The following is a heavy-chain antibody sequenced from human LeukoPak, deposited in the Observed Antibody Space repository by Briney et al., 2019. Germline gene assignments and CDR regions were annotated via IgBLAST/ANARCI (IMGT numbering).Heavy chain of an antibody. Sequence: PGGSLRLSCAASGFTFSDYILDWVRQAPGKGLEWVGRIRRGSDGYTTEYAASVKGRFIISRDDSKNSLFLHMNSLKTEDTALYHCTSDGGDSVNSAFDIWGQGTMVTVSS. D-gene: IGHD5/OR15-5a*01. V-gene: IGHV3-72*01. CDR1: GFTFSDYI. J-gene: IGHJ3*02. CDR3: TSDGGDSVNSAFDI. CDR2: IRRGSDGYTT.